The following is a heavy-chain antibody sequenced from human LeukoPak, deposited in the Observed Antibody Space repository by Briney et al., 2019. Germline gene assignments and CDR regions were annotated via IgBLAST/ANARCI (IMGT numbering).Heavy chain of an antibody. V-gene: IGHV4-4*07. CDR3: ARAGYTISSYRFDY. CDR1: GGSISSYW. CDR2: IYTTGRT. D-gene: IGHD3-16*02. J-gene: IGHJ4*02. Sequence: SETLSLNCSVSGGSISSYWWSWIRQPAGKGLEFIGRIYTTGRTNYTPSLKSRVSMSVDTSENKFSLELRSVTAADTAVYFCARAGYTISSYRFDYWGQGALVTVSS.